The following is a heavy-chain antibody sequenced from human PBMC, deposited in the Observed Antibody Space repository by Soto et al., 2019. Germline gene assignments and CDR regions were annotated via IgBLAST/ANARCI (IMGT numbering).Heavy chain of an antibody. D-gene: IGHD3-3*01. Sequence: TLSLTCTVSGGSISSYYWSWIRQPPGKGLEWIGYIYYSGSTNYNPSLKSRVTISVDTSKNQFSLKLSSVTAADTAVYYCARDKGEDYDFWKSSGAFDIWGQGTMVTVS. CDR1: GGSISSYY. CDR3: ARDKGEDYDFWKSSGAFDI. CDR2: IYYSGST. V-gene: IGHV4-59*01. J-gene: IGHJ3*02.